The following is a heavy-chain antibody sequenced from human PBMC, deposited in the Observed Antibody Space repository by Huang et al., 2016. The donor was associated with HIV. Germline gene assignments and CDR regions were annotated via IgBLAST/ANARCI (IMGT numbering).Heavy chain of an antibody. D-gene: IGHD1-26*01. Sequence: QVQLQESGPGLVKPSETLSLSCTVSGGSITSHYWSWVRQPPGRGLEWLGHVDSSGSAIYNPSLKSRVTLSVDSSKNQFSLKLTSLTAADTAVYYCARSNTGNYFLKKYYFDNWGQGTLVTVSS. V-gene: IGHV4-59*11. CDR3: ARSNTGNYFLKKYYFDN. CDR2: VDSSGSA. J-gene: IGHJ4*02. CDR1: GGSITSHY.